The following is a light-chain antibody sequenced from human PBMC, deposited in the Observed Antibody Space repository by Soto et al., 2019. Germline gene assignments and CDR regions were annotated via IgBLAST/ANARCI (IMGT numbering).Light chain of an antibody. J-gene: IGKJ2*01. CDR1: QSVSSNY. CDR3: HHYGGSLST. Sequence: EIVLTQSPGTLSLSPEQRVTLSCRASQSVSSNYLAWYQQKPGQAPRLLIYGASNRATGVPDRFSGTGSGTDFTLPISRLAPEDFAVYYCHHYGGSLSTFGQGTKLEIK. V-gene: IGKV3-20*01. CDR2: GAS.